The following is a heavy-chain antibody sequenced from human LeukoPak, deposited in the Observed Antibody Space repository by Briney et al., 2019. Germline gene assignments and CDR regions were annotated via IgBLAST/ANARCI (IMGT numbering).Heavy chain of an antibody. CDR2: IIPIFGIA. CDR3: AREVVTTNRNWFDP. D-gene: IGHD4-11*01. J-gene: IGHJ5*02. Sequence: ASVTVSFTASGGTFSSYAISWVRQAPGQGLEWMGRIIPIFGIANYAQKFQGRVTITADKSTSTAYMELSSLRSEDTAVYYCAREVVTTNRNWFDPWGQGTLVTVSS. CDR1: GGTFSSYA. V-gene: IGHV1-69*17.